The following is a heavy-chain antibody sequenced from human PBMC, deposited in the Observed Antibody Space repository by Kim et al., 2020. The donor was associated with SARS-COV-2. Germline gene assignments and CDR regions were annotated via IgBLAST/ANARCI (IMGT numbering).Heavy chain of an antibody. Sequence: GGSLRLSCATSGFTFGGFAMDWVRQAPGKAMEWVAFIGHDGSTKYYADSVKGRFTISRDNSENMLYLQMRRLRDEDTAVYFCAKDRARDSYYEFDYWGQGTLVTVSS. CDR3: AKDRARDSYYEFDY. CDR2: IGHDGSTK. D-gene: IGHD3-16*01. CDR1: GFTFGGFA. J-gene: IGHJ4*02. V-gene: IGHV3-30*02.